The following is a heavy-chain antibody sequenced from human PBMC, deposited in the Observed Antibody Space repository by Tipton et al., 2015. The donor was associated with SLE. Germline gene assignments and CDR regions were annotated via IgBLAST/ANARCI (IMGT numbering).Heavy chain of an antibody. CDR3: ERGNAFDI. J-gene: IGHJ3*02. CDR2: ISSSGSTI. Sequence: SLRLSCAASGFTFSSYEMNWVRQAPGKGLEWVSYISSSGSTIYYADSVKGRFTVSRDNAKKSLYLQMNSLRAEDTAVYYCERGNAFDIWGQGTMVTVSS. CDR1: GFTFSSYE. V-gene: IGHV3-48*03.